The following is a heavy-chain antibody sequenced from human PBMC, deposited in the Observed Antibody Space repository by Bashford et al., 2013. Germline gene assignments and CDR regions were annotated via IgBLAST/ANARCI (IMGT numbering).Heavy chain of an antibody. J-gene: IGHJ4*02. V-gene: IGHV3-64*02. CDR3: ARSPSPGGGSHFDY. CDR2: ISSSGSHT. D-gene: IGHD3-16*01. Sequence: VRQAPGKGLERVSSISSSGSHTYYADSVKGRFTISRDNSRNTLYLQMASLRVEDMGVYYCARSPSPGGGSHFDYWGQGTLVTVSS.